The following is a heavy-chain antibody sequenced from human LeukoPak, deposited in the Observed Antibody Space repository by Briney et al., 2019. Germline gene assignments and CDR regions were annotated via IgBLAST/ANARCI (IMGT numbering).Heavy chain of an antibody. CDR2: IKQDGSEK. V-gene: IGHV3-7*05. J-gene: IGHJ4*02. CDR3: AREIRGLWTTWEYYFDY. Sequence: GESLKISCAASGFTFRNYWMSWVRQAPGRGLEWVANIKQDGSEKYYVDSVKGRFTISRDNAKNSLSLQMNSLRAEDTAVYYCAREIRGLWTTWEYYFDYWGQGTLVTVSS. CDR1: GFTFRNYW. D-gene: IGHD3-10*01.